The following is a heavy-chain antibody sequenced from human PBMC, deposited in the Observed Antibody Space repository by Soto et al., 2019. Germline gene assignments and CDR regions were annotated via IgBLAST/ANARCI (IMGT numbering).Heavy chain of an antibody. CDR3: ARGKKSNPFHYDFWSCEFDP. Sequence: QVQLVQSGAEVKKPGASVKVSCKASGYTFTSYDINWVRQATGQGLEWMGWMNPNSGNTGYAQKFQGRVTMTRNTSISNAYMELSSLRSEDTAVYYCARGKKSNPFHYDFWSCEFDPWGKGTLVTVSS. CDR2: MNPNSGNT. V-gene: IGHV1-8*01. J-gene: IGHJ5*02. CDR1: GYTFTSYD. D-gene: IGHD3-3*01.